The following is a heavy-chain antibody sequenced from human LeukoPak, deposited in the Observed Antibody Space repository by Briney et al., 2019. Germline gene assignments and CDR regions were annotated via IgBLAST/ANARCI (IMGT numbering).Heavy chain of an antibody. Sequence: ASVKVSCKTSGYSFSDYYMHWVRQAPGQGLEWMGWINPNSGGTNYAQRLQGRVTMTRDTSISTAYMELSRLRSDDTAVYYCARWMATVTTPDYWGQGTLVTVSS. CDR2: INPNSGGT. CDR3: ARWMATVTTPDY. D-gene: IGHD4-11*01. J-gene: IGHJ4*02. CDR1: GYSFSDYY. V-gene: IGHV1-2*02.